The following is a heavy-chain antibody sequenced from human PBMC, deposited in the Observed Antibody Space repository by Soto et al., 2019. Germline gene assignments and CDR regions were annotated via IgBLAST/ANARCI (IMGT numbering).Heavy chain of an antibody. CDR2: ITGSDDST. CDR3: AKELRHDYNLAYFAH. D-gene: IGHD4-4*01. J-gene: IGHJ4*02. V-gene: IGHV3-23*01. CDR1: GFTFKSYA. Sequence: GSLRLSCAAPGFTFKSYAVRWLRQAAVKGRECVSVITGSDDSTYYADSVKGRFTNSKDNSKITLDLQMNSLRAEDTAVYYCAKELRHDYNLAYFAHWGQGTLVTVSS.